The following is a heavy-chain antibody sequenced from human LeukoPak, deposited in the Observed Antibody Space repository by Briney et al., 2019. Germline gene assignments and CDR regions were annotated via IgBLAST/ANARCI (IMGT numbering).Heavy chain of an antibody. Sequence: PGGSLRLSCAASGFAFNTYTLNWVRQAPGKGLEWVAFIRYDGSNKYYADSVKGRFTISRDNSKNTLYLQMNSLRAEDTAVYYCAKERNTYDILTGLLIDYWGQGTLVTVSS. CDR3: AKERNTYDILTGLLIDY. CDR1: GFAFNTYT. J-gene: IGHJ4*02. D-gene: IGHD3-9*01. V-gene: IGHV3-30*02. CDR2: IRYDGSNK.